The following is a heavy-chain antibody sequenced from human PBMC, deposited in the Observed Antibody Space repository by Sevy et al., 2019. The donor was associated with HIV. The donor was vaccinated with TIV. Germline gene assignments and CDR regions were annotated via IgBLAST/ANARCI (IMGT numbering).Heavy chain of an antibody. CDR1: GLTFSNFG. D-gene: IGHD3-16*01. Sequence: GGSLRLSCLASGLTFSNFGMYWVRRAPGKGLEWVSFIFYDGSHKYYADSVQGRFTISRDNSKNTLYLQMNGLRAEDTALYYCAKDVYKWADGATSYAKDYYYYYGMDVWGQGTTVTVSS. J-gene: IGHJ6*02. CDR2: IFYDGSHK. V-gene: IGHV3-30*02. CDR3: AKDVYKWADGATSYAKDYYYYYGMDV.